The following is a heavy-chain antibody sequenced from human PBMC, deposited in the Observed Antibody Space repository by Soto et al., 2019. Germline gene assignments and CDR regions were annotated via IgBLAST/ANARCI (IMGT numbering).Heavy chain of an antibody. CDR3: ARGFGDIVVVPAAHYYYYGMDV. J-gene: IGHJ6*02. CDR2: IWYDGSNK. Sequence: GGSLRLSCAASGFTFSSYGMHWVRQAPGKGLEWVAVIWYDGSNKYYADSVKGRFTISRDNSKNTLYLQMNSLRAEDTAVYYCARGFGDIVVVPAAHYYYYGMDVWGQGTTVTVSS. D-gene: IGHD2-2*01. CDR1: GFTFSSYG. V-gene: IGHV3-33*01.